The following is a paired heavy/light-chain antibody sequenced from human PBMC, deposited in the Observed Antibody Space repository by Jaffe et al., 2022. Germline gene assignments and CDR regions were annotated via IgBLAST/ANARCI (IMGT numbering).Heavy chain of an antibody. J-gene: IGHJ4*02. V-gene: IGHV3-73*02. CDR1: GFVFSDSG. D-gene: IGHD4-17*01. CDR2: IRSKSNNYAT. CDR3: TRLAELGPSVTTDFDY. Sequence: EVQVVESGGGLVQPGGSLKLSCAASGFVFSDSGIHWVRQASGKGLEWVGRIRSKSNNYATAYAASLRGRFTISRDDSKNTAYLQMNSLETEDTAVYYCTRLAELGPSVTTDFDYWGQGTLVTVSS.
Light chain of an antibody. Sequence: DIVMTQFPDSLAVSLGERATINCRSSQNVFYRSNNRNYLGWYQQKPGQPPKLLISWASTREFGVPDRFSGSGSGTDFTLTISSLQAEDVAVYYCQQYYAIPITFGGGTKVEIK. V-gene: IGKV4-1*01. CDR1: QNVFYRSNNRNY. CDR3: QQYYAIPIT. J-gene: IGKJ4*01. CDR2: WAS.